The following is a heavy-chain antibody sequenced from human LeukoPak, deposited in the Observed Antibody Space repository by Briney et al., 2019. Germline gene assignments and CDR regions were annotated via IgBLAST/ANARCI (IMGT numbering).Heavy chain of an antibody. V-gene: IGHV4-59*08. D-gene: IGHD2-15*01. J-gene: IGHJ3*02. CDR2: MFYRGST. Sequence: PSETLSLTCTVSGGPVSSYYWSCIRQPPGQGLGWIAYMFYRGSTNHTPTLTSRVTLSIDTSKNQFSLRLSSVTAADTAVYYCARGRGEVVVAAWDAFDIWGQGTMVTVSS. CDR3: ARGRGEVVVAAWDAFDI. CDR1: GGPVSSYY.